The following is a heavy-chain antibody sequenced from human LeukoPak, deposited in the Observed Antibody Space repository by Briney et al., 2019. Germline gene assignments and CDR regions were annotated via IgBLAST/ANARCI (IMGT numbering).Heavy chain of an antibody. V-gene: IGHV1-2*06. CDR1: GYTFTGYY. Sequence: ASVKVSCKASGYTFTGYYMHWVRQAPGQGLEWMGRINPNSGGTNYAQKFQGRVTMTRDTSISTAYMELSRLRSDDMAVYYCARDLEAVAYFDYWGQGTLVTVSS. CDR2: INPNSGGT. D-gene: IGHD6-19*01. J-gene: IGHJ4*02. CDR3: ARDLEAVAYFDY.